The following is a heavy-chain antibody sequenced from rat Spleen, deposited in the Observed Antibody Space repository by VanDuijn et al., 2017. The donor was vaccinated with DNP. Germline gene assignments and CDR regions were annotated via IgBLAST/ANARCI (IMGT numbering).Heavy chain of an antibody. J-gene: IGHJ2*01. CDR2: ISYDGSRT. CDR3: TRDLNHGYNYAFDY. CDR1: GFTFSDYA. V-gene: IGHV5-20*01. D-gene: IGHD1-4*01. Sequence: EVQLVESGGGLVQPGRSLKLSCAASGFTFSDYAMAWVRQTPKKGLEWVASISYDGSRTYYRDSVKGRFTISRDNAKSSLYLQMDSLRSEDTATYYCTRDLNHGYNYAFDYWGQGVMVTVSS.